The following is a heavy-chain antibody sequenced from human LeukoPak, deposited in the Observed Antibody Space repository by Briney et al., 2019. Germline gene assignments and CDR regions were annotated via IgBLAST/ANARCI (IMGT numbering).Heavy chain of an antibody. D-gene: IGHD6-6*01. CDR2: IHYSGST. CDR1: NGSINSYY. Sequence: SETLSLTRNVSNGSINSYYWGWIRQPPGKGLEFIGYIHYSGSTNYNPSLKSRVAISAEKSKNQFSLKLNSVTAADTALYFCVKSIASRGEIVIDTWGLGTMVTVSS. CDR3: VKSIASRGEIVIDT. J-gene: IGHJ3*02. V-gene: IGHV4-59*01.